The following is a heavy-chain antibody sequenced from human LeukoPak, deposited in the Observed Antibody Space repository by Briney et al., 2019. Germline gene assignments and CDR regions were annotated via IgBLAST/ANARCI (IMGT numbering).Heavy chain of an antibody. D-gene: IGHD4-17*01. CDR1: GFTVISNY. CDR3: ARFTVTTFYFDY. CDR2: IYSGGSK. Sequence: VGSLRLSCAASGFTVISNYMSWVRQAPGKGLEWVSVIYSGGSKYYADAEKGRFTISRDNSKNTLYLQMNRLRAEETAVYCCARFTVTTFYFDYWGQGTLVTVSS. J-gene: IGHJ4*02. V-gene: IGHV3-66*02.